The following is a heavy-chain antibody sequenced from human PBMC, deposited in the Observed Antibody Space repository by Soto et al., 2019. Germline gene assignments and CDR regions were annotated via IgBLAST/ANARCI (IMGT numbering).Heavy chain of an antibody. J-gene: IGHJ4*02. CDR3: ATAGLRFLEWLFDY. Sequence: GGSLRLSCAASGFTFSSYAMGWVRQAPGKGLEWVSAISGSGGSTYYADSVKGRFTISRDNSKNTLYLQMNSLRAEDTAVYYCATAGLRFLEWLFDYWGQGTLVTVSS. CDR2: ISGSGGST. V-gene: IGHV3-23*01. D-gene: IGHD3-3*01. CDR1: GFTFSSYA.